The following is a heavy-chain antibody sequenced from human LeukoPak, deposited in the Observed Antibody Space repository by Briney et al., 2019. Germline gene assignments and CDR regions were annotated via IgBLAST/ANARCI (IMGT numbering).Heavy chain of an antibody. V-gene: IGHV1-69*04. D-gene: IGHD3-10*01. CDR2: IIPILGIA. J-gene: IGHJ4*02. CDR3: ARAPWGVRGVYFDY. CDR1: GGTFSSYA. Sequence: GASVKVSFKASGGTFSSYAISWVRQAPGQGLEWVGRIIPILGIANYAHKFQGRVTITADKSTSTAYMELRSMRSDDTAVHYCARAPWGVRGVYFDYWGQGTLVTVSS.